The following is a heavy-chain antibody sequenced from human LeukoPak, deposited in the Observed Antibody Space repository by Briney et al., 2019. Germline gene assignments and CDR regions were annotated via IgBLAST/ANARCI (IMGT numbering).Heavy chain of an antibody. V-gene: IGHV4-31*03. CDR3: ARDVKRIAALDI. Sequence: PSETLSLTCTVSGDSISSGGYYWNWIRQHPGKGLEWIGYIYYTGSTYYNPSLTGRFIISIDTSKSQFYLKVNSVTAADTAIYYCARDVKRIAALDIWGQGTMVTVSS. J-gene: IGHJ3*02. D-gene: IGHD1-1*01. CDR2: IYYTGST. CDR1: GDSISSGGYY.